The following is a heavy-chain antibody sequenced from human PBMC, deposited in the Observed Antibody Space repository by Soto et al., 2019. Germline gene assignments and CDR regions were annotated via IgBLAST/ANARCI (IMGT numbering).Heavy chain of an antibody. V-gene: IGHV1-69*13. Sequence: SVKVSCKASGGTFSSYATSWVRQAPGQGLEWMGGIIPIFGTANYAQKFQGRVTITADESTSTAYMELSSLRSEDTAVYYCARGALIVVVPAAIDYYYGMDVWGQGTTVTVSS. D-gene: IGHD2-2*02. J-gene: IGHJ6*02. CDR1: GGTFSSYA. CDR2: IIPIFGTA. CDR3: ARGALIVVVPAAIDYYYGMDV.